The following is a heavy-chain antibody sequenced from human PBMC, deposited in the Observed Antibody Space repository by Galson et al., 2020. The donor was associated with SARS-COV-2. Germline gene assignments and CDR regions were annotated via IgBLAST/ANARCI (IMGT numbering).Heavy chain of an antibody. CDR2: INAGNGNT. D-gene: IGHD3-22*01. J-gene: IGHJ6*03. Sequence: GESLKISCKASGYTFTSYAMHWVRQAPGQRLEWMGWINAGNGNTKYSQKFQGRVTITRDTSASTAYMELSSLRSEDTAVYYCARDHYDSSGYSLPYYYYYYMDVWGKGTTVTVSS. CDR1: GYTFTSYA. V-gene: IGHV1-3*01. CDR3: ARDHYDSSGYSLPYYYYYYMDV.